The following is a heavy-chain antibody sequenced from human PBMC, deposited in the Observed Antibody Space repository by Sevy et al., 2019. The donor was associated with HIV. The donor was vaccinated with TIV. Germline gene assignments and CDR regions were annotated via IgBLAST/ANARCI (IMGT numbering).Heavy chain of an antibody. CDR2: IRSKANSYAT. D-gene: IGHD6-19*01. CDR3: TLLGAVAV. V-gene: IGHV3-73*01. Sequence: GGSLRLSCAASGFTFSGSAIHWVRQASGKGLEWVGHIRSKANSYATAYAVSVKGRFTLSRDDSKNTADLQMNSLKTEDTAVCYCTLLGAVAVGGQGTLVTVS. CDR1: GFTFSGSA. J-gene: IGHJ4*02.